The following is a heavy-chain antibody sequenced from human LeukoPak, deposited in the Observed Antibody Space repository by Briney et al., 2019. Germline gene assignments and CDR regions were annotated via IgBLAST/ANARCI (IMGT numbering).Heavy chain of an antibody. CDR2: IYPGDSDT. V-gene: IGHV5-51*01. D-gene: IGHD2-2*01. Sequence: GESLKISCKGSGYSFTSYWIGWVRQMPGKGLEWMGIIYPGDSDTRYSPSFQGQVTISADKSISTAYLQWSSLKASDTAMYYCARIVVVPAAKGWFDPWGQGTLVTVSP. CDR3: ARIVVVPAAKGWFDP. CDR1: GYSFTSYW. J-gene: IGHJ5*02.